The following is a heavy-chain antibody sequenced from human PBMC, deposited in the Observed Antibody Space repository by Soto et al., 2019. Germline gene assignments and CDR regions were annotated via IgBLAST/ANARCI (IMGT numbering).Heavy chain of an antibody. V-gene: IGHV3-23*01. CDR2: ISGSGGST. D-gene: IGHD6-13*01. CDR3: AKESSSWYYYYYGMDV. Sequence: EVQLLESGGGLVQPGGSLRLSCAASGFTFSSYAMSWVRQAPGKGLEWVSAISGSGGSTYYADSVKGRFTISRDNSKNXLYLQMNSRRAEDTAVYYCAKESSSWYYYYYGMDVWGQGTTVTVSS. CDR1: GFTFSSYA. J-gene: IGHJ6*02.